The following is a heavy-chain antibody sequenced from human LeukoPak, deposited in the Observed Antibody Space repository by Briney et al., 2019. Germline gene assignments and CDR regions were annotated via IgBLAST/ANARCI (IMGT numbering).Heavy chain of an antibody. D-gene: IGHD3-10*01. CDR1: GVSISSDSYY. J-gene: IGHJ4*02. V-gene: IGHV4-39*01. Sequence: SETLSLTCTVSGVSISSDSYYWGWIRQSPGKGLEWIGSINYSGTTYYNPSLKSQVTISVDTSKNQFSLKVSSVTAADTAVYYCARRVPSGSGSYDFDYWGQGTLVTVSS. CDR3: ARRVPSGSGSYDFDY. CDR2: INYSGTT.